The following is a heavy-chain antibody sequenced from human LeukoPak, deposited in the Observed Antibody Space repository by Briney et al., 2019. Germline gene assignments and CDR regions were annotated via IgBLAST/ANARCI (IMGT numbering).Heavy chain of an antibody. CDR1: GFTFSTYW. D-gene: IGHD2-21*02. CDR3: ATDRDNSDWQKRFDS. Sequence: GGSLRLSCAASGFTFSTYWMNWYRQAPGKGLEWVGNINQDASEINYVDSVRGRFTISRDNAKNSLHLQMTSLRAEDTAVYYCATDRDNSDWQKRFDSWGQGTLVTVSS. CDR2: INQDASEI. J-gene: IGHJ4*02. V-gene: IGHV3-7*01.